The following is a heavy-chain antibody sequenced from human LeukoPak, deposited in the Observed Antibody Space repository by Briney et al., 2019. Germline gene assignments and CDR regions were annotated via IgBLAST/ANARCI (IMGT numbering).Heavy chain of an antibody. Sequence: GGSLRLSCAASGFTFSSYAMSWVRQAPGKGLEWVSGISCSGGSTYYADSVKGRFTISRDNSKNTLYLQMNSLRADDTAVYYCAKAYSSGWYSFDYWGQGTLVTVSS. D-gene: IGHD6-19*01. V-gene: IGHV3-23*01. CDR2: ISCSGGST. CDR1: GFTFSSYA. J-gene: IGHJ4*02. CDR3: AKAYSSGWYSFDY.